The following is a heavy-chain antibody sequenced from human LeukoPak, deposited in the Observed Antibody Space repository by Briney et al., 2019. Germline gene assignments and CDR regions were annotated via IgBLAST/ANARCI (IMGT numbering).Heavy chain of an antibody. CDR2: ISAYNGNT. D-gene: IGHD6-6*01. CDR1: GYTFTSYG. V-gene: IGHV1-18*04. Sequence: ASVKVSCKASGYTFTSYGISWVRQAPGQGLEWMGWISAYNGNTNYAQKLQGRVTMTRDTSTSTVYMELSSLRSEDTAVYYCARGGPIAARYFDYWGQGTLVTVSS. CDR3: ARGGPIAARYFDY. J-gene: IGHJ4*02.